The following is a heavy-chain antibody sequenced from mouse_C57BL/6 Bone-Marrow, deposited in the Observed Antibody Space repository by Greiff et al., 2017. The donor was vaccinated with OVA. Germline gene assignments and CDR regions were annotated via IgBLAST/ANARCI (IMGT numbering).Heavy chain of an antibody. CDR3: TRTIPCAY. CDR1: GYTFTSHW. J-gene: IGHJ3*01. V-gene: IGHV1-56*01. CDR2: IFPGSGST. Sequence: QVQLQQSGPELVRPGASVKISCKAPGYTFTSHWMQWVRQRPGQGLEWIGEIFPGSGSTYYNAKFKGKATLTVDTSCSSAAIQLSSLTSEGSTVYFCTRTIPCAYGGQGTLVTVST.